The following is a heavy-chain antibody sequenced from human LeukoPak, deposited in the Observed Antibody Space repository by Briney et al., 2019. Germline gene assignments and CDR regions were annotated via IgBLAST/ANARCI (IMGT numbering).Heavy chain of an antibody. J-gene: IGHJ4*02. CDR2: TSFDGSKK. D-gene: IGHD4-17*01. V-gene: IGHV3-30*03. Sequence: GRSLRLSCAASGFTFSSYGMHWVRQAPGKGLEWVAVTSFDGSKKNYADSVKGRFTISRDNSNNTLYLQMNSLRVEDTAVYYCARDGDYGDSFFDYWGQGTLVTVSS. CDR3: ARDGDYGDSFFDY. CDR1: GFTFSSYG.